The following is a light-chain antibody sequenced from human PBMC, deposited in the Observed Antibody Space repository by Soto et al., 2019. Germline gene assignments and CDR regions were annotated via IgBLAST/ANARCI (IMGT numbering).Light chain of an antibody. V-gene: IGKV1-5*03. CDR2: RTS. CDR1: RNISSW. J-gene: IGKJ1*01. CDR3: QQYSTYLWT. Sequence: DIQMTQSPSTLSASVGDRVTITCRASRNISSWLAWYQQKPGTAPNVLIYRTSSLESGVPSRFSGSGSGTEFTLTISSLQPDDFATYYCQQYSTYLWTFGQGTKVEIK.